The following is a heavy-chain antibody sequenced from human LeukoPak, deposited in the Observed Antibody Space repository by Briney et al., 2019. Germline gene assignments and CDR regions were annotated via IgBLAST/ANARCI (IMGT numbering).Heavy chain of an antibody. Sequence: SETLSLTCTVSGGSISTYYWSRIRQPPGEGLEWIGSIYYSGTTNSNPSLKSRATISVDTSKNHLSLKVSSVTAADTAVYYCARGASGTLYDAFDIWGQGTMVTVSS. J-gene: IGHJ3*02. CDR1: GGSISTYY. CDR3: ARGASGTLYDAFDI. D-gene: IGHD1-26*01. CDR2: IYYSGTT. V-gene: IGHV4-59*01.